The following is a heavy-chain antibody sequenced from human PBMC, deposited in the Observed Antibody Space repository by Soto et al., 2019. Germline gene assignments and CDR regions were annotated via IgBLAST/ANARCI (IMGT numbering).Heavy chain of an antibody. D-gene: IGHD3-10*01. CDR2: IIPIFGTA. CDR1: GGTFSSYA. J-gene: IGHJ4*02. Sequence: QVQLVPSGAEVKKPGSSVKVSCKASGGTFSSYASSWVRQAPGQGLEWMGGIIPIFGTANYAQKFQGRVTITADESTSTAYMDLSSLRSEDTAVYYCARGARASLWFGAQDYWGQGTLVTVSS. CDR3: ARGARASLWFGAQDY. V-gene: IGHV1-69*01.